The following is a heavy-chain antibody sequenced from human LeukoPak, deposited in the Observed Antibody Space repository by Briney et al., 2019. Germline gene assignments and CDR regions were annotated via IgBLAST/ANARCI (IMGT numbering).Heavy chain of an antibody. CDR3: ARGRLATGGMDV. CDR2: IYYSGST. CDR1: GGSISSGGYY. J-gene: IGHJ6*02. Sequence: KSSETLSLTCTVSGGSISSGGYYWTWIRQYSGKGLEWIGYIYYSGSTHYNPSLKSRVTISVDKAKNQFSLKMRSVTAADTAVYYCARGRLATGGMDVWGQGTTVTVSS. V-gene: IGHV4-31*03. D-gene: IGHD1-26*01.